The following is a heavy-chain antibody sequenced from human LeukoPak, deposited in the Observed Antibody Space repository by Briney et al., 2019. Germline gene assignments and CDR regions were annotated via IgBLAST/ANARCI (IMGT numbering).Heavy chain of an antibody. D-gene: IGHD3-16*01. V-gene: IGHV5-51*01. CDR3: ARRRLAQESIRPGIDASDV. CDR1: GYSFSSYW. J-gene: IGHJ3*01. CDR2: IYPGKLET. Sequence: GESLKISCKGSGYSFSSYWIGWVRQMPGKGLEWMAIIYPGKLETRYSPSFQGQVTMAADKSISTAYLHLKASDTAIYYCARRRLAQESIRPGIDASDVWGQGTVVTVSA.